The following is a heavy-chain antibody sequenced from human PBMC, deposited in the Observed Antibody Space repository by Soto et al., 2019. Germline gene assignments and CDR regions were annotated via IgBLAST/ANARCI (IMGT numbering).Heavy chain of an antibody. D-gene: IGHD6-13*01. CDR2: IDPKSGDT. Sequence: ASVKVSCRTSGYTFTGYYMHWVRQAPGQGLEWMGWIDPKSGDTDYAQKFQGWVTMTRDTSMSTVYMAVSRLRSDDTAVYYCARAGPRSAAAGIIYYYYAMDVWGQGTTVTVSS. CDR3: ARAGPRSAAAGIIYYYYAMDV. CDR1: GYTFTGYY. V-gene: IGHV1-2*04. J-gene: IGHJ6*02.